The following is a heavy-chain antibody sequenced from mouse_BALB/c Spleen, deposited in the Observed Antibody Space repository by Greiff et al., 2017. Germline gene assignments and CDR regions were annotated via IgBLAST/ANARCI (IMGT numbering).Heavy chain of an antibody. D-gene: IGHD2-4*01. CDR3: ARDYDYDVAWFAY. J-gene: IGHJ3*01. CDR2: ISSGGST. CDR1: GFTFSSYA. V-gene: IGHV5-6-5*01. Sequence: EVKVEESGGGLVKPGESLKLSCAASGFTFSSYAMSWVRQTPEKRLEWVASISSGGSTYYPDSVKGRVTISRDNARNILYLQMSSLRSEDTAMYYCARDYDYDVAWFAYWGQGTLVTVSA.